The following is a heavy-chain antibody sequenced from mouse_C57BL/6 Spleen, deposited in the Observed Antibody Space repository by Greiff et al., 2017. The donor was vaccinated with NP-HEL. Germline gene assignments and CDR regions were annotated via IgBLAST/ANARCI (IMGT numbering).Heavy chain of an antibody. D-gene: IGHD1-1*01. CDR1: GYAFSSSW. CDR2: IYPGDGDT. CDR3: ARDYGSSYGYFDV. V-gene: IGHV1-82*01. J-gene: IGHJ1*03. Sequence: VQLQQSGPELVKPGASVKISCKASGYAFSSSWMNWVKQRPGKGLEWIGRIYPGDGDTNYNGKFKGKATLTADKPSSTAYMQLSSLTSEDSAVYFCARDYGSSYGYFDVWGTGTTVTVSS.